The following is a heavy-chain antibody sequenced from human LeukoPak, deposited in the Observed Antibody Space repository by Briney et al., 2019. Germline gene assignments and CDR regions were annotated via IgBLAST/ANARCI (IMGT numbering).Heavy chain of an antibody. V-gene: IGHV5-51*01. CDR2: IYPGDSDT. D-gene: IGHD3-22*01. J-gene: IGHJ5*02. CDR1: GYSFTSYW. CDR3: ARSYYDSSGYYSRGDWFDP. Sequence: GESLKISCKGSGYSFTSYWLGWVRQMPGKGLEWMGIIYPGDSDTRYSPSFQGQVTISADKSISTAYLQWSSLKASDTAMYYCARSYYDSSGYYSRGDWFDPWGQGTLVTVSS.